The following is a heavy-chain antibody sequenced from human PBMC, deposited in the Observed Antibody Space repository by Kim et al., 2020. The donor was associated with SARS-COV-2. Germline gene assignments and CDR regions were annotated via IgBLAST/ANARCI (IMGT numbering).Heavy chain of an antibody. CDR2: IYYSGST. Sequence: SETLSLTCTVSGGSISSYYWSWIRQPPGKGLEWIGYIYYSGSTNYNPSLKSRVTISVDTSKNQFSLKLSSVTAADTAVYYCARGLSPLEFPRSNNWFDPWGQGTLVTVSS. J-gene: IGHJ5*02. CDR3: ARGLSPLEFPRSNNWFDP. CDR1: GGSISSYY. V-gene: IGHV4-59*01.